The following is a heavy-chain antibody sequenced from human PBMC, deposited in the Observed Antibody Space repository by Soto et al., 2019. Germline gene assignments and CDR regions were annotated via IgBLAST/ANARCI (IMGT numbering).Heavy chain of an antibody. J-gene: IGHJ4*02. CDR3: ARVEYDYYGSGSYYNY. Sequence: PSETLSLTCTVSGGSISSGDYYWSWIRQPPXKGLEWIGYIYYSGSTYYNPSLKSRVTISVDTSKNQFSLKLSSVTAADTAVYYCARVEYDYYGSGSYYNYWGQGTLVTVFS. D-gene: IGHD3-10*01. CDR1: GGSISSGDYY. CDR2: IYYSGST. V-gene: IGHV4-30-4*01.